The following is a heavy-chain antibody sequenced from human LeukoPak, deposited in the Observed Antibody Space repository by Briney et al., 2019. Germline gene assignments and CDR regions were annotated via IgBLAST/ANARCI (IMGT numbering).Heavy chain of an antibody. CDR1: GGSFTSYG. Sequence: ASVTVSCTASGGSFTSYGISWVRQAPGQGLEWMGGIIPILGIANYAQKFQGRVTITADKSTSTAYMELSSLRSEDTAVYYCARGATAGRYYFDYWGQGTLVPVSS. D-gene: IGHD6-13*01. V-gene: IGHV1-69*10. CDR3: ARGATAGRYYFDY. CDR2: IIPILGIA. J-gene: IGHJ4*02.